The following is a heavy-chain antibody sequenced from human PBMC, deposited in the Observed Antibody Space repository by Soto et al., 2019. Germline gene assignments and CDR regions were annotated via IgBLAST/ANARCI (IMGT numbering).Heavy chain of an antibody. CDR3: ARDDSGSAGMDV. D-gene: IGHD3-10*01. CDR1: GDSFSNYY. V-gene: IGHV4-4*07. Sequence: SETLSLTCSVSGDSFSNYYWSWIRQPAGKGLEWIGRIYPSGTTNYNPSLKSRLTMSRDTSKNQFSLSLRSVTAADTAVYFCARDDSGSAGMDVWGQGTTVTVSS. J-gene: IGHJ6*02. CDR2: IYPSGTT.